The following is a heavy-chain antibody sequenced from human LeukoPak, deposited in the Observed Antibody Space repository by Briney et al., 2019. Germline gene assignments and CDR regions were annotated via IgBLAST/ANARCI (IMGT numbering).Heavy chain of an antibody. CDR2: IYTSGST. V-gene: IGHV4-4*07. CDR3: ASSSSSWFPTRYYYGMDV. J-gene: IGHJ6*02. D-gene: IGHD6-13*01. Sequence: PSETLSLTCTVSGGSISSYYWSWLRQPAGKGLEWIGRIYTSGSTNYNPSLKSRVTMSVDTSKNQFSLKLSSVTAADTAVYYCASSSSSWFPTRYYYGMDVWGQGTTVTVSS. CDR1: GGSISSYY.